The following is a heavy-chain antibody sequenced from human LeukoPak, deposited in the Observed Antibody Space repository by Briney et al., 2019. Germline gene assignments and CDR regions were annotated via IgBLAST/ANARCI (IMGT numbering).Heavy chain of an antibody. V-gene: IGHV1-24*01. CDR1: GYTLTDLS. CDR3: AADSRRSSGWFLPDRFDI. Sequence: ASVKVSCKVSGYTLTDLSMHWVRQIPGGGPGWKGGFDPEAGETVYAQKFQGRVHMTTDTSTVTAYMELSSLRSEDTAVYYCAADSRRSSGWFLPDRFDIWGQGTKVDVSS. CDR2: FDPEAGET. J-gene: IGHJ3*02. D-gene: IGHD6-19*01.